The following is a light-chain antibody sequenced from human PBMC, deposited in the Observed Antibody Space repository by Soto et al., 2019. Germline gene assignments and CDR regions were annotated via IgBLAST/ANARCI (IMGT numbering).Light chain of an antibody. V-gene: IGKV3-20*01. Sequence: EIVLTQSPGTLSLSPGERATLSCRASQSVSSSYLAWYQQKPGQAPRLLIYGASSRATGIPDRFSGSGSGTDFTLTISRLEPEDFAVYYCQQYGSSHRTFGQGTKVELK. CDR2: GAS. CDR1: QSVSSSY. J-gene: IGKJ1*01. CDR3: QQYGSSHRT.